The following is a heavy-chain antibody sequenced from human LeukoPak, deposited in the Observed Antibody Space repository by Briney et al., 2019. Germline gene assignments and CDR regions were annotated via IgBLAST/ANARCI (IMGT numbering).Heavy chain of an antibody. CDR1: GFTFSSNW. CDR3: ARARDSTGRADY. V-gene: IGHV3-7*01. D-gene: IGHD1-14*01. CDR2: INQDGSKK. Sequence: GGSLRLSCAASGFTFSSNWMAWVRQTPGKGLEWVANINQDGSKKYCVDSVKGRFTIPRDNAKNSVYLQMDSLRVEDTAVYYCARARDSTGRADYWGQGTLVTVTS. J-gene: IGHJ4*02.